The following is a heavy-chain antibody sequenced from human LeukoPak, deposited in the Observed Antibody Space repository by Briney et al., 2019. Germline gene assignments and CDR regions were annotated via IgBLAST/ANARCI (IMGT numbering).Heavy chain of an antibody. D-gene: IGHD2-2*01. V-gene: IGHV1-69*04. J-gene: IGHJ3*02. CDR3: ARVETDGQYQLLTAFDI. Sequence: GASVKVSCKASGGTFSSYAISWVRQAPGQGLEWMGRIIPILGIANYAQKFQGRVTITADKSPSTAYMELSSLRSEDTAVYYCARVETDGQYQLLTAFDIWGQGTMVTVSS. CDR2: IIPILGIA. CDR1: GGTFSSYA.